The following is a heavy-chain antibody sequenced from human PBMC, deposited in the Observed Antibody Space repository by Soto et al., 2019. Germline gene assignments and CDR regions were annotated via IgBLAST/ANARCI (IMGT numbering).Heavy chain of an antibody. V-gene: IGHV1-69*13. D-gene: IGHD3-22*01. CDR2: ITPIFGTA. CDR1: GGTFSRYA. J-gene: IGHJ4*02. CDR3: ARGWGYDSDTYYYAY. Sequence: SVKVSCKASGGTFSRYAISWVRQAPGQGLEWMGGITPIFGTANYAQKFQGRVTITADESTSTAYMDLSRLRFEDTAVYYCARGWGYDSDTYYYAYWGQGSLVTVSS.